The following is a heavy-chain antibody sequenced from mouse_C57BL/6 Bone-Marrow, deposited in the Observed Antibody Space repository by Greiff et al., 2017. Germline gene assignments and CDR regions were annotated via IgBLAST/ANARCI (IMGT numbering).Heavy chain of an antibody. Sequence: VQLQQSGAELVRPGTSVKVSCKASGYAFTNYLIEWVKQRPGQGLEWIGVINPGSGGTNYNEKFKSKATLTADKSSSTAYMQLSSLTSEDSAVYFWARSVIYYEADYAMDYWGQGTSVTVSS. CDR1: GYAFTNYL. CDR3: ARSVIYYEADYAMDY. J-gene: IGHJ4*01. CDR2: INPGSGGT. V-gene: IGHV1-54*01. D-gene: IGHD2-4*01.